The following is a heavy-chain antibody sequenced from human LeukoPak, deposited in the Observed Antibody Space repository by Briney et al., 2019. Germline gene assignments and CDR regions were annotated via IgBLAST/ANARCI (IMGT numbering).Heavy chain of an antibody. Sequence: GGSLRLSCAASGFTFSSYAMHWVRQAPGKGLEWVAVISYDGSNKYYADSVKGRFTISRDNSKNTLYLQMNSLRAEDTAVYYCARYTVEVGAFDIWGQGTMVTVSS. CDR1: GFTFSSYA. V-gene: IGHV3-30-3*01. CDR2: ISYDGSNK. J-gene: IGHJ3*02. CDR3: ARYTVEVGAFDI. D-gene: IGHD2-15*01.